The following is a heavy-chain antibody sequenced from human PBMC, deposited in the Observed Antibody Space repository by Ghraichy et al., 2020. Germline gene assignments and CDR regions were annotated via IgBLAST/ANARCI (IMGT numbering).Heavy chain of an antibody. CDR3: ARFSLGDYYDSSRELGY. D-gene: IGHD3-22*01. CDR2: INWNGGST. V-gene: IGHV3-20*04. J-gene: IGHJ4*02. Sequence: GGSLRLSCAASGFTFDDYGMSWVRQAPGKGLEWVSGINWNGGSTGYADSVKGRFTISRDNAKNSLYLQMNSLRAEDTALYYCARFSLGDYYDSSRELGYWGQGTLVTVSS. CDR1: GFTFDDYG.